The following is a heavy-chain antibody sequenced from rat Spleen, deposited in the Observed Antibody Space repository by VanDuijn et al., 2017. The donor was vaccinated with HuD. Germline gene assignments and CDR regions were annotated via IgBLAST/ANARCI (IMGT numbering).Heavy chain of an antibody. CDR2: ITNTGGST. J-gene: IGHJ4*01. CDR1: GFTFNNYW. V-gene: IGHV5-31*01. D-gene: IGHD1-6*01. Sequence: LSCVASGFTFNNYWMTWIRQAPGKGLEWVASITNTGGSTYYPDSVKGRFTISRDNAKSTLYLQMNSLRSEDTATYYCTREDWVLDAWGQGASVTVSS. CDR3: TREDWVLDA.